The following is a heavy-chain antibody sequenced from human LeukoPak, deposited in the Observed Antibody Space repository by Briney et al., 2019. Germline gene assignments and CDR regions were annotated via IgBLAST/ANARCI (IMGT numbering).Heavy chain of an antibody. V-gene: IGHV4-39*07. CDR2: IYHSGST. CDR3: ARAGAGSHHLVPGPSWENWFDP. CDR1: GGSISNSGYY. D-gene: IGHD6-13*01. J-gene: IGHJ5*02. Sequence: PSETLSLTCTVSGGSISNSGYYWGWIRQPPGKGLEWIGEIYHSGSTNYNPSLKSRVTILVDKSKNQFSLKLSSVTAADTAVYYCARAGAGSHHLVPGPSWENWFDPWGQGTLVTVSS.